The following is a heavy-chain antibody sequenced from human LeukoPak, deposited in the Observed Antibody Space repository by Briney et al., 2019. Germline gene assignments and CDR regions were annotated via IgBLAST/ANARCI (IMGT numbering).Heavy chain of an antibody. D-gene: IGHD6-13*01. Sequence: GESLKISCKGSGYSFTTYWINWVRQMPGKGLEWMGIIYPGDSDIRYSPSFQGQVTISADKSISTAYLQWSSLKASDTAMYYCARRLSSSLRTNWFDPWGQGTLVTVSS. V-gene: IGHV5-51*01. CDR3: ARRLSSSLRTNWFDP. CDR1: GYSFTTYW. CDR2: IYPGDSDI. J-gene: IGHJ5*02.